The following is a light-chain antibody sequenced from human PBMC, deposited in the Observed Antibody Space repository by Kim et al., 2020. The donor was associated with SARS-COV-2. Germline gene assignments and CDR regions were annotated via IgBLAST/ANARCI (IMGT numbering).Light chain of an antibody. V-gene: IGLV1-44*01. Sequence: QSVLTQPPSASGTPGQRVTISCSGSSSNIGLNNVHWYQQLPGTAPKLLIHSNDQRPSGVPDRFSGSKSGTSASLPISGLQSEDDADYYCAAWDDSLNGLLFGGGTQLTVL. CDR1: SSNIGLNN. CDR2: SND. J-gene: IGLJ2*01. CDR3: AAWDDSLNGLL.